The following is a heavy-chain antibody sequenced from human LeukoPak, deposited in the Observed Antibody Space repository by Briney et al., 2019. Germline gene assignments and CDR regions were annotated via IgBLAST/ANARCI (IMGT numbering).Heavy chain of an antibody. CDR1: GFTFSSYW. V-gene: IGHV3-74*01. D-gene: IGHD3-22*01. CDR3: AKGNYYDSSGYGAFDI. J-gene: IGHJ3*02. CDR2: INSDGSST. Sequence: GGPLRLSCAASGFTFSSYWMHWVRQVPGKGLVWVSRINSDGSSTSYADSVKGRFTISRDNAKNTLYVQMNSLRAEDTAVYYCAKGNYYDSSGYGAFDIWGQGTMVTVSS.